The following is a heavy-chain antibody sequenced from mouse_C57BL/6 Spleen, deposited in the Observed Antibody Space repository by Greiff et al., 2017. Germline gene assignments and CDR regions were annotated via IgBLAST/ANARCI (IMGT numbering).Heavy chain of an antibody. D-gene: IGHD2-5*01. CDR2: IYPGDGDT. V-gene: IGHV1-82*01. Sequence: VQLQQSGPELVKPGASVKISCKASGYAFSSSWMNWVKQRPGKGLEWIGRIYPGDGDTNYNGKFKGKATLTADKSSSTAYMQLSSLTSEDSAVYFCARSYYSNYESYVFAYWGQGTLVTVSA. CDR1: GYAFSSSW. CDR3: ARSYYSNYESYVFAY. J-gene: IGHJ3*01.